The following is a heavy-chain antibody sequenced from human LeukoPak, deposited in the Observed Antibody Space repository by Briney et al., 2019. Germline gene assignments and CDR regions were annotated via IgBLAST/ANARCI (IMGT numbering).Heavy chain of an antibody. CDR2: INPSGGST. CDR1: GYTFTSYY. Sequence: ASVKVSCKASGYTFTSYYMHWVRQAPGQGPEWMGIINPSGGSTSYAQKFQGRVTMTRDTSTSTVYMELSSLRSEDTAVYYCARGVPINWNGFWFDPWGQGTLVTVSS. J-gene: IGHJ5*02. D-gene: IGHD1-1*01. V-gene: IGHV1-46*01. CDR3: ARGVPINWNGFWFDP.